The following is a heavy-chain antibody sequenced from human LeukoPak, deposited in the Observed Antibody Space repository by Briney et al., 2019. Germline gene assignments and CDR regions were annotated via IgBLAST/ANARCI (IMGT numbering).Heavy chain of an antibody. CDR2: ISGSGGST. D-gene: IGHD2/OR15-2a*01. CDR1: GFTFDDYA. Sequence: GGSLRLSCAASGFTFDDYAMHWVRQAPGKGLEWVSAISGSGGSTYYADPVKGRFTISRDNSKNTLYLQMNSLRAEDTAVYYCAKVRSVIVTNFDYWGQGTLVTVSS. J-gene: IGHJ4*02. V-gene: IGHV3-23*01. CDR3: AKVRSVIVTNFDY.